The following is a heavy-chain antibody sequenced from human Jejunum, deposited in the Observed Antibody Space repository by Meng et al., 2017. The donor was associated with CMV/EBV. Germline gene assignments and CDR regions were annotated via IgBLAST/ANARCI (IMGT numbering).Heavy chain of an antibody. D-gene: IGHD2/OR15-2a*01. J-gene: IGHJ4*02. V-gene: IGHV3-30*02. CDR2: IHYAWDSQ. Sequence: LEGSVGGVVLPGGSLCTCCGPSGLAFRRFRMHWVRQPPCKPLDWVSIIHYAWDSQYYADSVKGRFTISRDDSRNTVYLQMNSLTTEDTAVYYCAKNRDGIDSWGQGTLVTVSS. CDR1: GLAFRRFR. CDR3: AKNRDGIDS.